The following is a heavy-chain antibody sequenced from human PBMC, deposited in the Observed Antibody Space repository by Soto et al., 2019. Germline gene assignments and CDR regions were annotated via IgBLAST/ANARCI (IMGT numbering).Heavy chain of an antibody. CDR2: IKEDGSEK. V-gene: IGHV3-7*01. Sequence: GGSLRLSCAASGFSFSDSWMDWVRQAPGKGPEWVANIKEDGSEKNYVDSVKGRFTISRDNAKNSLYLQMNSLRAEDTAVYYCASLGRHGWGQGTTVTVS. CDR3: ASLGRHG. CDR1: GFSFSDSW. J-gene: IGHJ6*02. D-gene: IGHD3-16*01.